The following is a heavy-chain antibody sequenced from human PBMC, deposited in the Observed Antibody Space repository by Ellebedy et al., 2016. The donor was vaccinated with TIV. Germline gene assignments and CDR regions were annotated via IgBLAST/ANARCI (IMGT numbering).Heavy chain of an antibody. CDR2: IYPSGST. Sequence: SETLSLXXTVSGFSISSGYQWGWIRPPPGKGLEWIGTIYPSGSTYYNPSLKSRVTISVDTSKNQFSLKLSSVTAADTAVYYCAKRGGGSYHFDYWGQGTLVTVSS. D-gene: IGHD1-26*01. CDR3: AKRGGGSYHFDY. CDR1: GFSISSGYQ. J-gene: IGHJ4*02. V-gene: IGHV4-38-2*02.